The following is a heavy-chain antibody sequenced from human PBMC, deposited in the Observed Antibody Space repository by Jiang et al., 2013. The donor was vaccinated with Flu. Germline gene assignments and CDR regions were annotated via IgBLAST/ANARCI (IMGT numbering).Heavy chain of an antibody. CDR3: ARLGNWFDP. CDR1: GGSISSGGYS. Sequence: KPSQTLSLTCAVSGGSISSGGYSWSWIRQPPGKSLEWIGYMYHSGSTSYNPSLKSRVTISLDRSKNQFSLKLNSVTAADTAVYYCARLGNWFDPWGQGARVTVSS. V-gene: IGHV4-30-2*01. J-gene: IGHJ5*02. CDR2: MYHSGST.